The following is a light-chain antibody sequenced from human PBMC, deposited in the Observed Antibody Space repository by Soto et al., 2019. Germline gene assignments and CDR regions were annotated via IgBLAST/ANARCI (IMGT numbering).Light chain of an antibody. CDR2: DAS. CDR1: QSISSW. CDR3: KQYNSYSMT. V-gene: IGKV1-5*01. Sequence: DIQMTQSPSRLSASVGDRVTITCRASQSISSWLAWYQQRPGKAPKLLIYDASSLESGVPSRFSGSGSGTEFTLTISSLQPDDFATYYCKQYNSYSMTFGQRTKV. J-gene: IGKJ1*01.